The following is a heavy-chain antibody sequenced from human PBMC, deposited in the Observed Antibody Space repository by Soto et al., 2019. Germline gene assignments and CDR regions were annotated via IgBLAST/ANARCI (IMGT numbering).Heavy chain of an antibody. CDR3: GRDVGYCSSTSCSDWFDP. Sequence: ASVKVSCKASGYTFTGYYMHWVRQAPGQGLEWMGWINPNSGGTNYAQKFQGWVTMTRDTSISTDYMELSRLRSDDTAVYYCGRDVGYCSSTSCSDWFDPWGQGTLVTVS. CDR2: INPNSGGT. V-gene: IGHV1-2*04. D-gene: IGHD2-2*03. CDR1: GYTFTGYY. J-gene: IGHJ5*02.